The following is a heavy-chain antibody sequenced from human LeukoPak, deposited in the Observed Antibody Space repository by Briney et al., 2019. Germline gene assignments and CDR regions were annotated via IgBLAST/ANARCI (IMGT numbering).Heavy chain of an antibody. CDR3: TRGHWGLQS. Sequence: SETLSLTCTVSGASVTDYYWSWIRQSPGKGLEWISYIHHSGNSDYNPSLRSRVTTSLDASKNQFSLNLVSVTAADTAVYYCTRGHWGLQSWSQGTLVTVSS. CDR2: IHHSGNS. CDR1: GASVTDYY. J-gene: IGHJ5*02. D-gene: IGHD7-27*01. V-gene: IGHV4-59*02.